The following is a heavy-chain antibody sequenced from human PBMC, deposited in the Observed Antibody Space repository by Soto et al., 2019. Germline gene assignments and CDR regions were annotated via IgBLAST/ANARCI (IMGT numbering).Heavy chain of an antibody. D-gene: IGHD3-3*01. J-gene: IGHJ6*02. CDR2: IIPIFGTA. V-gene: IGHV1-69*13. CDR1: GGTFSSYA. Sequence: SVKVSCKASGGTFSSYAISWVRQAPGQGLEWMGGIIPIFGTANYAQKFQGRVTITADESTSTAYMELSSLRSEDTAVYFCARDYYDFWSGYLSCMDVWGQGTTVTVSS. CDR3: ARDYYDFWSGYLSCMDV.